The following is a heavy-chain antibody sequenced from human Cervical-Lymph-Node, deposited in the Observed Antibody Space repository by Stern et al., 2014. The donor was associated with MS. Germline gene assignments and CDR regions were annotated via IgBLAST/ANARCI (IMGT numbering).Heavy chain of an antibody. D-gene: IGHD6-19*01. CDR2: INPSGGST. CDR3: AREVAGHRLGMMDV. CDR1: GYTFTNYY. V-gene: IGHV1-46*01. Sequence: QDHLVQSGAEVKKPGASVKVSCKASGYTFTNYYMHWVRQAPRQGLEWMGIINPSGGSTSYAQKFQGRVPMTRDTSTSTVYMDLSSLRSEDTAVYYCAREVAGHRLGMMDVWGQGTTVTVSS. J-gene: IGHJ6*02.